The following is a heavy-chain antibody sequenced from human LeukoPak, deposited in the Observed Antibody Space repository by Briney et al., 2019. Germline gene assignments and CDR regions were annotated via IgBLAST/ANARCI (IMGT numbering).Heavy chain of an antibody. CDR1: GFSFSKYW. CDR3: ARSKVVAEAGKSWFDP. J-gene: IGHJ5*01. V-gene: IGHV3-7*01. CDR2: ISQDGSQK. Sequence: PGGSLRLSCAASGFSFSKYWMNWVRQAPGNGLEWVATISQDGSQKYLADFVKGRFTISRDNARNPLYLQMSSLRGDDTAVYYCARSKVVAEAGKSWFDPWGQGTRVTVTS. D-gene: IGHD6-13*01.